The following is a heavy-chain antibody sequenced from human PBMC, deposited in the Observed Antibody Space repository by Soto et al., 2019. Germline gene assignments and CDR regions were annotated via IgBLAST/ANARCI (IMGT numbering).Heavy chain of an antibody. CDR3: EKGRGGLGRFGDAFDI. D-gene: IGHD7-27*01. Sequence: GGSLRLSCAASGFTFSSYAMSWVRQAPGKGLEWVSAISGSGGSTYYADSVKGRFTISRDNSKNTLYLQMNSLGAEDTAVYYCEKGRGGLGRFGDAFDIWGQGTMVTDSS. J-gene: IGHJ3*02. V-gene: IGHV3-23*01. CDR1: GFTFSSYA. CDR2: ISGSGGST.